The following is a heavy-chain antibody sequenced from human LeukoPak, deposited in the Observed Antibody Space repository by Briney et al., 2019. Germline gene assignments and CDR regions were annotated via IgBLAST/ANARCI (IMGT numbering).Heavy chain of an antibody. D-gene: IGHD3-10*01. CDR1: GFTFGDYA. CDR3: ARGARGVSGYYFDF. V-gene: IGHV3-20*04. CDR2: INWNGGST. J-gene: IGHJ4*02. Sequence: QPGGSLRLSCTASGFTFGDYAMSWFRQAPGKGLEWVSGINWNGGSTGYADSVKGRFTIFRDNAKNSLYLQMNSLRAEDTALYYCARGARGVSGYYFDFWGQGTLVTVSS.